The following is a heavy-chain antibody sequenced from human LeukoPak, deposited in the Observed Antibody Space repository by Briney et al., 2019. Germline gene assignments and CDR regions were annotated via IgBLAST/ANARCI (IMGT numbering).Heavy chain of an antibody. J-gene: IGHJ6*02. CDR2: IYTSGST. V-gene: IGHV4-61*02. Sequence: SQTLSLTCTVSGGSISSGSYYWSWIRQPAGKGLEWIGRIYTSGSTNYNPSLKSRVTISVDTSKNQFSLKLSSVTAADTAVYYCARDGFLSNYYYYYGMDVWGQGTTVTVSS. CDR3: ARDGFLSNYYYYYGMDV. D-gene: IGHD3-3*02. CDR1: GGSISSGSYY.